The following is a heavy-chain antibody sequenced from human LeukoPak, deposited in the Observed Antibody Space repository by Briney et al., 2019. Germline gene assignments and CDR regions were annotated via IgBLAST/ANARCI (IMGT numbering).Heavy chain of an antibody. CDR3: ARAVLLGYYHMDV. V-gene: IGHV1-46*01. CDR1: GYTFTSNY. Sequence: ASVKVSCKAFGYTFTSNYMHWVRQAPGQGPEWMGVISPSGGSTTYAQKFQGRVTLTRDMSTSTDYLELSSLRSEDTAFYYCARAVLLGYYHMDVWGKGTTVIVSS. D-gene: IGHD3-16*01. J-gene: IGHJ6*03. CDR2: ISPSGGST.